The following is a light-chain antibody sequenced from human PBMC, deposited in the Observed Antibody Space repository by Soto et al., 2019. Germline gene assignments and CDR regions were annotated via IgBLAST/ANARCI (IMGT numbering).Light chain of an antibody. CDR3: QQLNNYPLT. V-gene: IGKV1-9*01. J-gene: IGKJ4*01. CDR1: QGISTY. CDR2: GAS. Sequence: DIQLTQSPSFLSASVGDRGTITCRASQGISTYLAWYHQKPGKAPKLLIYGASTLQSGVPSRFSGSGSGTDFTLTISSLQPEDFATYYCQQLNNYPLTFGGGTKVEIK.